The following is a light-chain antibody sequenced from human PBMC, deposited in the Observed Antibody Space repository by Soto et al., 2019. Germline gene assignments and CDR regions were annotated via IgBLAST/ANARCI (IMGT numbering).Light chain of an antibody. Sequence: EIVLTQSPATLSLSPGERATLSCRASQSVSSYLAWYQQKPGQAPRLLIYDASNRATGIPAGFSGSGSGTDLTHTISSLEPEDFAVYCCQQRSNWPPEYTFGQGTKLGSK. CDR3: QQRSNWPPEYT. V-gene: IGKV3-11*01. CDR2: DAS. J-gene: IGKJ2*01. CDR1: QSVSSY.